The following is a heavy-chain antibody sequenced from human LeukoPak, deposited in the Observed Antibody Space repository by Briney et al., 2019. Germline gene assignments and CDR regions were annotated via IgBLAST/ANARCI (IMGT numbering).Heavy chain of an antibody. V-gene: IGHV4-61*02. CDR3: AKSGGYGLIDY. J-gene: IGHJ4*01. CDR1: GGSIRSGSYY. CDR2: IHAGGST. Sequence: SETLSLTCTVSGGSIRSGSYYWSWIRQPAGKGLEWIGRIHAGGSTNYNPSLKSRVTISVDTSKNQFSLKLSSVTAADTAVYYCAKSGGYGLIDYWGQGTLVTVSS. D-gene: IGHD6-25*01.